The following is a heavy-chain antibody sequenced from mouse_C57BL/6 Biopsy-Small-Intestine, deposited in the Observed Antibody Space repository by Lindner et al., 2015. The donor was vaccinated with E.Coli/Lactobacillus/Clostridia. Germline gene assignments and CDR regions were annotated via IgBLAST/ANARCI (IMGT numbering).Heavy chain of an antibody. V-gene: IGHV1-14*01. Sequence: VQLQESGPELVKPGASVKMSCKASGYTFTSYVIHWVKQKPGQGLEWIGYINPYNDGTKNNEKFRGKATLTSDKSSTTAYMELSSLTSEDSAVYFCARGIYSGNSGAMDYWGQGTSLTVSS. J-gene: IGHJ4*01. CDR2: INPYNDGT. D-gene: IGHD2-1*01. CDR3: ARGIYSGNSGAMDY. CDR1: GYTFTSYV.